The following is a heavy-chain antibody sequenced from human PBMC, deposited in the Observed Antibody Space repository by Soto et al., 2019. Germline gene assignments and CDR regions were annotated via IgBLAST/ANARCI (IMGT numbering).Heavy chain of an antibody. D-gene: IGHD6-13*01. Sequence: SETLSLTCTVSGGSISSYYWSWIRQPPGKGLEWIGYIYYSGSTNYNPSLKSRVTISVDTSKNQFSLKLSSVTAADTAVYYCARWAGYSSSGGGFDYWGQGTLVTVSS. V-gene: IGHV4-59*01. CDR2: IYYSGST. CDR3: ARWAGYSSSGGGFDY. CDR1: GGSISSYY. J-gene: IGHJ4*02.